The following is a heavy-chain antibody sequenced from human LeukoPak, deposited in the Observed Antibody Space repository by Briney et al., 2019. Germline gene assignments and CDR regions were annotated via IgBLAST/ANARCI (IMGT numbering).Heavy chain of an antibody. J-gene: IGHJ4*02. CDR2: ISISGSTK. V-gene: IGHV3-48*03. D-gene: IGHD2/OR15-2a*01. Sequence: GGSLRLSCEVSGFSVSDYEMNWVRQAPGKGLEWISYISISGSTKNYADSVKGRFTISRENAKNSLFLQMHSLRAEDTAVYYCTRKGSQWDFLVDYWGQGTRVTVSP. CDR3: TRKGSQWDFLVDY. CDR1: GFSVSDYE.